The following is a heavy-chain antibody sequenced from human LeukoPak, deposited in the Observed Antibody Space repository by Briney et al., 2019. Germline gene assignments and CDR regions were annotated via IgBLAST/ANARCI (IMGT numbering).Heavy chain of an antibody. J-gene: IGHJ4*02. CDR2: IGTAGDT. D-gene: IGHD6-13*01. Sequence: GGSLRLSCAASGFTFSSYDMHWVRQATGKGLEWVSAIGTAGDTYYPGSVKGRFAISRESAKNSLYLQMNSLRAGDTAVYYCARALPRAAAGTGVDYWGQGTLVTVSS. CDR3: ARALPRAAAGTGVDY. V-gene: IGHV3-13*01. CDR1: GFTFSSYD.